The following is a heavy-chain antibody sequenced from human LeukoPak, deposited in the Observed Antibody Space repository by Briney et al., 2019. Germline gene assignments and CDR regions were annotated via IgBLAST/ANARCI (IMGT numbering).Heavy chain of an antibody. D-gene: IGHD3-22*01. CDR2: ISSNGATK. CDR3: GITMTMIVVVPYFDY. V-gene: IGHV3-11*04. CDR1: GFTFQDYY. J-gene: IGHJ4*02. Sequence: GGSLRLSCEASGFTFQDYYMSWIRQAPGKGLEWVSFISSNGATKYYADSVRGRFTISRDNAKNSVYLYMNSLREDDTAVYYCGITMTMIVVVPYFDYWGQGIPVTVSP.